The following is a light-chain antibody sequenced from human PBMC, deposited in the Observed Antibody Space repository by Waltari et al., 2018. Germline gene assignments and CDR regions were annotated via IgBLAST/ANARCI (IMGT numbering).Light chain of an antibody. CDR1: QSVSSSY. Sequence: EIVLTQSPGTLSLSPGERATLSFRASQSVSSSYLAWYQQKPGQDPRLLIYGAASRATGIPDRCSGSGSGTDFTLTISRLEPEEFAVYYCQQYGSSPYTFGQGTKLEIK. J-gene: IGKJ2*01. V-gene: IGKV3-20*01. CDR2: GAA. CDR3: QQYGSSPYT.